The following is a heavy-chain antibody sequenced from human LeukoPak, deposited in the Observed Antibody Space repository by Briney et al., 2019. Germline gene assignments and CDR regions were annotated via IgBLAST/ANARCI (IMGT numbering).Heavy chain of an antibody. V-gene: IGHV4-39*07. J-gene: IGHJ5*02. CDR1: GASISSRSYY. CDR2: IYYSGST. Sequence: PSETLFLTCTVSGASISSRSYYWGWIRQPPGKGLEWIGSIYYSGSTYYNPSLKSRVTISVDTSKNQFSLKLSSVTAADTAVYYCARGVPYGSGINWFDPWGQGTLVTVSS. CDR3: ARGVPYGSGINWFDP. D-gene: IGHD3-10*01.